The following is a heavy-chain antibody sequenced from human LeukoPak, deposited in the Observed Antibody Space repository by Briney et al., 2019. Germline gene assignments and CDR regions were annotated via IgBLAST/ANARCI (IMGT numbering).Heavy chain of an antibody. D-gene: IGHD3-10*01. V-gene: IGHV4-4*07. CDR2: IYTSGST. CDR1: GGSISSYY. Sequence: SETLSLTCTVSGGSISSYYWSWIRQPAGKGLEWIGRIYTSGSTNYKPSLKSRVTISVDTSKNQFSLKLSSVTAADTAVYYCARGGYYGSGNDFRFDPWGQGTLVTVSS. CDR3: ARGGYYGSGNDFRFDP. J-gene: IGHJ5*02.